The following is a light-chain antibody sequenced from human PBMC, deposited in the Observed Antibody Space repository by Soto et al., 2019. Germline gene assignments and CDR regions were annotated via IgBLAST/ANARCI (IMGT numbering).Light chain of an antibody. Sequence: MFLTQSPGTVSLSPGARATLSCRASQSVSSSYLAWYQQKPGQAPRLLIYGASSRATGIPDRFSGSGSGTDFTLTISRLEPEDFAVYYCQQYGRSPGTFGQGTKVDIK. J-gene: IGKJ1*01. V-gene: IGKV3-20*01. CDR1: QSVSSSY. CDR2: GAS. CDR3: QQYGRSPGT.